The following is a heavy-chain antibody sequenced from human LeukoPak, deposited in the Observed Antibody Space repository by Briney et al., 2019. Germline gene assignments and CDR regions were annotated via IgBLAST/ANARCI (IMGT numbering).Heavy chain of an antibody. Sequence: ASVKVSCKASGYTFTGDYMHWVRQAPGQGLEWTGWINPRSGGTNYAQKFQGRVTMTRDTSINTAYMELSRLRSDDTAVYYCAREAIVVVVASTGWFDPWGQGTLVTVSS. J-gene: IGHJ5*02. CDR1: GYTFTGDY. V-gene: IGHV1-2*02. CDR2: INPRSGGT. D-gene: IGHD2-15*01. CDR3: AREAIVVVVASTGWFDP.